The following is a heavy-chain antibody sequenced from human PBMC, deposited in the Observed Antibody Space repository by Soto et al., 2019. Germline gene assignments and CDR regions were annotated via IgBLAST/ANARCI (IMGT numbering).Heavy chain of an antibody. CDR1: GFIVSTYG. V-gene: IGHV3-30*18. CDR3: AKDLLLTTITTVGD. D-gene: IGHD4-17*01. Sequence: QVQLVESVGGVVQPGRSLRLSCAASGFIVSTYGMHWVRQAPGKGLEWLSVISYDGNNKYYADSVKGRFTISRDNSKNTLWLQMDSLRTEDTAVYYCAKDLLLTTITTVGDWGQGTLVTVSS. J-gene: IGHJ4*02. CDR2: ISYDGNNK.